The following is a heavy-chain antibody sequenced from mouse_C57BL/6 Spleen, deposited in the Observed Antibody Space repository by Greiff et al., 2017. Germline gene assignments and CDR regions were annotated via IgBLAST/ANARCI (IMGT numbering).Heavy chain of an antibody. J-gene: IGHJ1*03. CDR3: ARDYGYELRYFDV. CDR2: IYPGDGDT. Sequence: QVQLQQSGAELVKPGASVKISCKASGYAFSSYWMNWVKQRPGKGLEWIGQIYPGDGDTNYNGKFKGKATLTADKSSSTAYMQLSSLTSEDSAVYFCARDYGYELRYFDVWGTGTTVTVSS. CDR1: GYAFSSYW. D-gene: IGHD2-2*01. V-gene: IGHV1-80*01.